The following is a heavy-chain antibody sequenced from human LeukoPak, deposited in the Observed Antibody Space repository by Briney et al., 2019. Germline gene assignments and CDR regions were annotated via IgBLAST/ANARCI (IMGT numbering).Heavy chain of an antibody. CDR1: GGSISSYY. D-gene: IGHD3-9*01. Sequence: SETLSLTCTVSGGSISSYYWSWIRQPPGKGLEWIGYIYYSGSTNYNPSLKSRVTISVDTSKNQFSLKLSSVTAADTAVYYCASTARTNYAILTGPLYYYGMDVWGQGTTVTVSS. J-gene: IGHJ6*02. V-gene: IGHV4-59*01. CDR2: IYYSGST. CDR3: ASTARTNYAILTGPLYYYGMDV.